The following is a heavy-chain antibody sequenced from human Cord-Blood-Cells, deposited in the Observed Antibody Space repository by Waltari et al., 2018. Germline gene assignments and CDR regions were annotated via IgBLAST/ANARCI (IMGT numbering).Heavy chain of an antibody. Sequence: EVQLVESGGGLVQPGRSLRLSCAASGFTFDDYAMHLVRQAPGKGLEWVSGISWNSGSIGYADSVKGRFTISRDNAKNSLYLQMNSLRAEDTALYYCAKDIKVRGYDSVDYWGQGTLVTVSS. CDR3: AKDIKVRGYDSVDY. CDR2: ISWNSGSI. J-gene: IGHJ4*02. CDR1: GFTFDDYA. D-gene: IGHD5-12*01. V-gene: IGHV3-9*01.